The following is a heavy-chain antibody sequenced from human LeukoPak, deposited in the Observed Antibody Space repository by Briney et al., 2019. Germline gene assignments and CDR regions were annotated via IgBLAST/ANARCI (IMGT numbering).Heavy chain of an antibody. D-gene: IGHD3-10*01. V-gene: IGHV1-69*13. CDR1: GGTFSSYA. Sequence: GASVKVSCKASGGTFSSYAISWVRQAPGQGLEWIGGIIPIFGTANYAQKFQGRVTITADESTSTAYMELSSLRSEDTAVYYCARAPGIYGSGSYVFGYWGQGTLVTVSS. CDR3: ARAPGIYGSGSYVFGY. J-gene: IGHJ4*02. CDR2: IIPIFGTA.